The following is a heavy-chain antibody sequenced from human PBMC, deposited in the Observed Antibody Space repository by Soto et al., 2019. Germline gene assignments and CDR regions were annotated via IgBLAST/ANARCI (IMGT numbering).Heavy chain of an antibody. CDR2: IYYSGST. CDR1: GGSISSGGYY. D-gene: IGHD2-2*01. CDR3: ARDSTSTTGIDY. Sequence: PSETLSLTGTVSGGSISSGGYYWSWIRQHPGKGLEWIGYIYYSGSTYYNPSLKSRVTISVDTSKNQFSLKLSSVTAADTAVYYCARDSTSTTGIDYWGQGTLVTVSS. V-gene: IGHV4-31*03. J-gene: IGHJ4*02.